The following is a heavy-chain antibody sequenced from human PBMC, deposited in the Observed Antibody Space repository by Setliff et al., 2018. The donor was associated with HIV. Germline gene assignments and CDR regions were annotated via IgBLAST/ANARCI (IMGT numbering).Heavy chain of an antibody. CDR3: ARDLGGDDSRYWYFDV. V-gene: IGHV1-69*13. CDR1: GGSFSRSA. J-gene: IGHJ2*01. Sequence: SVKVSCKASGGSFSRSAISWVRQAPGQGLEWMGGIIPMFDTANYAERFHGRVTMTADESTSTVYMELSRLRPEDTAVYYCARDLGGDDSRYWYFDVWVPETLLVTVSS. CDR2: IIPMFDTA. D-gene: IGHD2-21*02.